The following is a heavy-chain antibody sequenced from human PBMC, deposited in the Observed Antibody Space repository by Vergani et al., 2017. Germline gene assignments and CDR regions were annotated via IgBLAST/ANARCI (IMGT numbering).Heavy chain of an antibody. V-gene: IGHV3-21*02. CDR1: GFPFNMFG. CDR2: VTGTSANI. D-gene: IGHD4-17*01. J-gene: IGHJ4*02. CDR3: VRISDYARELDF. Sequence: DVQLVESGGTLVQPGGSLRLSCEASGFPFNMFGMSWVRQAPGKGLEWVASVTGTSANIYYPDAVKGRFTIFRDNTRNSVFLELTSLRAEDPAIYYCVRISDYARELDFWGQGTLVTVAS.